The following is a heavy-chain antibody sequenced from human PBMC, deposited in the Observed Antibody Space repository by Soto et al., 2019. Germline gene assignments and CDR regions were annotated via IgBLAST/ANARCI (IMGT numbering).Heavy chain of an antibody. V-gene: IGHV3-30*18. CDR1: GFTFSDYA. CDR2: VSHDGRNT. D-gene: IGHD6-19*01. Sequence: VQLVESGGGVVQPGRSLRLSCAASGFTFSDYAMHWVRQAPGKGLEWVAVVSHDGRNTHSGDSVKGQFTISRDSSKNKVSLEMTSLRAEDMAVYYCAKGGRQWLVTSDFNYWGQGALVTVSS. J-gene: IGHJ4*02. CDR3: AKGGRQWLVTSDFNY.